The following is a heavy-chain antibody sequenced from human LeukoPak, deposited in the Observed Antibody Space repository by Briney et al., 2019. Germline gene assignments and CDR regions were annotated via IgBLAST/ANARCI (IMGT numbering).Heavy chain of an antibody. Sequence: PSETLSLTCTVSGGSISSYYWSWIRQPPGKGLEWIGYIYYSGSTNYNPSLKSRVTISVDTSKNQFSLKLSSVTAADTAVYYCARHSRTVGSVGIDPWGQGTLVTVSS. CDR1: GGSISSYY. CDR2: IYYSGST. V-gene: IGHV4-59*08. D-gene: IGHD4-23*01. J-gene: IGHJ5*02. CDR3: ARHSRTVGSVGIDP.